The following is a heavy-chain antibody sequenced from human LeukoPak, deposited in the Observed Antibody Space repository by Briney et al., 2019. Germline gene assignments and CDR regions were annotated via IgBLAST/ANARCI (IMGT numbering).Heavy chain of an antibody. D-gene: IGHD6-13*01. Sequence: PGGSLRLSCAASGFTFSSYSMNWVRQAPGKGLEWVSYISSSSSTIYYADSVKGRFTISRDNAKNSLYLQMNSLRAEDTAVYYCARIGRVGYRENAFDIWGQGAMVTVSS. CDR1: GFTFSSYS. V-gene: IGHV3-48*01. CDR2: ISSSSSTI. J-gene: IGHJ3*02. CDR3: ARIGRVGYRENAFDI.